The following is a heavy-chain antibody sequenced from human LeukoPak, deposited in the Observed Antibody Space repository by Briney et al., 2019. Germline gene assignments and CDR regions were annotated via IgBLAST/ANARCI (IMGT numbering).Heavy chain of an antibody. CDR2: ISDSGANT. V-gene: IGHV3-23*01. D-gene: IGHD3-10*01. Sequence: GGSLRLSCAASGFTFSSYAMSWVRQAPGKGLEWVSSISDSGANTYYADSVKGRFTISRDDSKSTLYLQMNSLRAEDTAVYYCAKAENYFTSGTYRRDFDYWGQGTLVTVSS. CDR3: AKAENYFTSGTYRRDFDY. J-gene: IGHJ4*02. CDR1: GFTFSSYA.